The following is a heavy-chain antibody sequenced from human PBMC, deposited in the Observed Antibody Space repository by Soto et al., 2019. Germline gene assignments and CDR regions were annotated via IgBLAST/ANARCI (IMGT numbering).Heavy chain of an antibody. D-gene: IGHD1-1*01. CDR3: ARTGGTYYFDH. CDR1: GTSFTSYG. Sequence: QVQLVQSGAEVRKPGSSVNVSCKASGTSFTSYGIHWVRQAPGQGLEWMGGFVPMFSSSNYAQKFQDRLTIVADDSTNTAYMELSSLRADDSAIYYCARTGGTYYFDHWGQGTLVTVYS. CDR2: FVPMFSSS. J-gene: IGHJ4*02. V-gene: IGHV1-69*01.